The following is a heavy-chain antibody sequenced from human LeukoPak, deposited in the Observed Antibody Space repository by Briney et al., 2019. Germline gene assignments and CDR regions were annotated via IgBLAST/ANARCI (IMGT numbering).Heavy chain of an antibody. CDR3: ARGGSRVVAYGNFDY. Sequence: ASVKVSCKPSGYTFTSYAISWLRQAPGQGLGWMGWISTYSGNTNYAQKLQGRITMTIETSTSTAYMELRSLRSDDTAVYYCARGGSRVVAYGNFDYWGQGTLVTVSS. D-gene: IGHD2-15*01. J-gene: IGHJ4*02. CDR1: GYTFTSYA. CDR2: ISTYSGNT. V-gene: IGHV1-18*01.